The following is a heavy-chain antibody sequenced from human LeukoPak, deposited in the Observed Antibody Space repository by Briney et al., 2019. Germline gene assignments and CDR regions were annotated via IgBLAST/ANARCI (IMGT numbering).Heavy chain of an antibody. J-gene: IGHJ5*02. V-gene: IGHV4-30-4*01. D-gene: IGHD3-3*01. CDR1: GGSISSGDYY. CDR3: ARRSGFSPNWFDP. Sequence: SQTLSLTCTVSGGSISSGDYYWTWIRQPPGKGLGWIGYIYYTGSTLYNQSLKSRVTISLDTPKNQFSLKLTSVTAADTAVYYCARRSGFSPNWFDPWGQGTLVTVSS. CDR2: IYYTGST.